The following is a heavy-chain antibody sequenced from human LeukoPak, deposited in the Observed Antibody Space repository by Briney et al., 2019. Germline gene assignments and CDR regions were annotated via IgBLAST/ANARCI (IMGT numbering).Heavy chain of an antibody. Sequence: PGGSLRLSCAASGFTFSSYAMSWVRQAPGKGLEWVSAISGSGGSTYYADSVKGRFTISRDNSKNTLYLQMNSLRAEDTAVYYCAKSVVVVDYYYYGMDVWGQGTTVTVSS. CDR2: ISGSGGST. J-gene: IGHJ6*02. D-gene: IGHD2-2*01. CDR1: GFTFSSYA. CDR3: AKSVVVVDYYYYGMDV. V-gene: IGHV3-23*01.